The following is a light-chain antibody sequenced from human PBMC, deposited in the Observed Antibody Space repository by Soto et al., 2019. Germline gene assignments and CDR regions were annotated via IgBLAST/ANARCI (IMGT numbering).Light chain of an antibody. CDR1: QSVNSNY. Sequence: EFVLTQSPYTLSLSPGERATLSSRASQSVNSNYLAWYQQKPGQAPRLLIYGASSRATGIPDRFSGSRSGTDFTLTVSRLEPGDFAVYYCQQYGSSPWTFGQGTKVEIK. CDR2: GAS. J-gene: IGKJ1*01. V-gene: IGKV3-20*01. CDR3: QQYGSSPWT.